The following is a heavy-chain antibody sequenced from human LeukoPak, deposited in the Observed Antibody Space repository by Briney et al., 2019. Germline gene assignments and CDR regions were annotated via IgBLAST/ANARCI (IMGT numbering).Heavy chain of an antibody. CDR1: GGTFSSYA. J-gene: IGHJ5*02. CDR3: ARDRRITIFGVFDP. Sequence: GASVKVSCKASGGTFSSYAISWVRQAPGQGLEWMGGIIPIFGTANYAQKFQGRVTITADESTSTAYMELSSLRSEDTAVYYCARDRRITIFGVFDPWGQGTLVTVSS. V-gene: IGHV1-69*13. D-gene: IGHD3-3*01. CDR2: IIPIFGTA.